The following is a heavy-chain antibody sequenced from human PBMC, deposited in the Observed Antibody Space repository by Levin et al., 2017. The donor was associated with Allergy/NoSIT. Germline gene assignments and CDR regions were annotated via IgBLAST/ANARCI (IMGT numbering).Heavy chain of an antibody. CDR1: GFTFSSYW. D-gene: IGHD1-26*01. Sequence: GESLKISCVASGFTFSSYWMHWVRQVPGKGLVWVSRGNGDGTNTSYADSVKGRFTCSRDNAKKTLYLQMSSLSAEDTAIYYCARSQYSGSHMDYWGQGILVTVSS. CDR2: GNGDGTNT. J-gene: IGHJ4*02. V-gene: IGHV3-74*01. CDR3: ARSQYSGSHMDY.